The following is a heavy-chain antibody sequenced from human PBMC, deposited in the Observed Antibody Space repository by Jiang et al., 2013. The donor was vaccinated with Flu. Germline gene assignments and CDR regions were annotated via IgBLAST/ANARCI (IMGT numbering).Heavy chain of an antibody. CDR3: VGYCAGGRCPDK. D-gene: IGHD2-15*01. V-gene: IGHV4-59*03. Sequence: LLKPSETLSLTCTVSGGSISSYYWTWIRQPPGKGLEWIGYIYYSGSTRYNASLKSRVTISVDTSKNQFSLKLSSVTAADTAVYYCVGYCAGGRCPDKWGQGTLVTVSS. CDR2: IYYSGST. CDR1: GGSISSYY. J-gene: IGHJ4*02.